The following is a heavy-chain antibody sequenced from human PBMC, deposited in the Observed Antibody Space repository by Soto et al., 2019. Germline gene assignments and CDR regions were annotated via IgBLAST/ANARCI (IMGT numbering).Heavy chain of an antibody. D-gene: IGHD3-10*02. Sequence: QVQFVQSGAEVKEPGASVKDSCKASGSTFTAITLHWVRQAPGQRLEWMGCIHAGSDNTEYSQKFQDRLTITRDTSASIVYMELRSLRSEDTALYYCARDYVKLGMGVWGQGTTVTVAS. CDR2: IHAGSDNT. V-gene: IGHV1-3*01. J-gene: IGHJ6*02. CDR3: ARDYVKLGMGV. CDR1: GSTFTAIT.